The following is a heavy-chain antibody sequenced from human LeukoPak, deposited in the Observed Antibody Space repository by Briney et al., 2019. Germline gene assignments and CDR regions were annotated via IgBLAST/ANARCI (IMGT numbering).Heavy chain of an antibody. CDR2: IRCDGSNK. D-gene: IGHD5-12*01. CDR3: AKGSGYDTNYCYYMDV. J-gene: IGHJ6*03. CDR1: GFTFSSYG. Sequence: GGSLRLSCAASGFTFSSYGMHWVRQAPGKGLEWVAFIRCDGSNKYYADSVKGRFTISRDNSKNTLYLQMNSLRAEDTAVYYCAKGSGYDTNYCYYMDVWGKGTTVTIPS. V-gene: IGHV3-30*02.